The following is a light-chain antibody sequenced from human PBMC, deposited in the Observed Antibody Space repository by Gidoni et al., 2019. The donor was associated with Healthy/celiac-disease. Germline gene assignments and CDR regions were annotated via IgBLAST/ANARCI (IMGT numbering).Light chain of an antibody. Sequence: DIQMTQSPSSRSASVGDRVTITCRASQSISSYLNWYQQKPGKAPKLLIYAASSLQSGVPSRFSGSGSGTDFTLTINSLQPEDFATYYCQQSYSTPWTFGQGTKVEIK. CDR1: QSISSY. CDR3: QQSYSTPWT. V-gene: IGKV1-39*01. CDR2: AAS. J-gene: IGKJ1*01.